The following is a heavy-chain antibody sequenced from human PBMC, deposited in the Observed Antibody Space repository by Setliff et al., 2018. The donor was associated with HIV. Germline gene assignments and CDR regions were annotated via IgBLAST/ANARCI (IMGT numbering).Heavy chain of an antibody. CDR1: GFNVNNKY. D-gene: IGHD2-2*01. Sequence: GGSLRLSCAASGFNVNNKYMSWVRQAPGKGLEWVGRIKSKTDGGTTDYASPVKGRFTISREDSKNTLYLQMNSLKTEDTAVYYCARLIVVVPVAMGPYFDYWGQGSLVTVSS. J-gene: IGHJ4*02. V-gene: IGHV3-15*01. CDR2: IKSKTDGGTT. CDR3: ARLIVVVPVAMGPYFDY.